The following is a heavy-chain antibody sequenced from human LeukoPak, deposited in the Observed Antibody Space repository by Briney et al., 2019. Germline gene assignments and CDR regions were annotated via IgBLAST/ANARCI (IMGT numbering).Heavy chain of an antibody. CDR3: ARHWVPSGRFDP. D-gene: IGHD3-16*01. CDR1: GGSISSYY. V-gene: IGHV4-4*07. Sequence: SETLSLTCTVSGGSISSYYWSWIRQPAGKGLEWTGRIYTSGSTNYNPSLKSRVTMSVDTSKNQFSLKLSSVTAADTAVYYCARHWVPSGRFDPWGQGTLVTVSS. J-gene: IGHJ5*02. CDR2: IYTSGST.